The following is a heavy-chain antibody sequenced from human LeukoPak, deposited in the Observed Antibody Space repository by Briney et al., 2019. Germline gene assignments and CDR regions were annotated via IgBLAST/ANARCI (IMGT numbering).Heavy chain of an antibody. CDR1: GGSISSYY. CDR3: AIFPSRTYGDYGGKYYFDY. V-gene: IGHV4-4*07. CDR2: IYTSGST. Sequence: KSSETLSLTCTVSGGSISSYYWSWIRQPAGKGLEWIGRIYTSGSTNYNPSLKSRVTISVDTSKNQFSLKLSSVTAADTAVYYCAIFPSRTYGDYGGKYYFDYWGQGTLVTVSS. J-gene: IGHJ4*02. D-gene: IGHD4-17*01.